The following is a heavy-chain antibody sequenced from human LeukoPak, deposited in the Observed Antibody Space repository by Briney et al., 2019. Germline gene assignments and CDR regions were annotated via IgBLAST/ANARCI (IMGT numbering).Heavy chain of an antibody. CDR1: GGSISSYY. CDR2: IFYSGST. Sequence: SETLSLTCTASGGSISSYYWSWIRQPPGKGLEWIGYIFYSGSTNYNPSLKSRVTISVDTSKNQFSLKLSSVTAADTAVYYCARRAVAGFLSNWGQGTLVTVSS. J-gene: IGHJ4*02. CDR3: ARRAVAGFLSN. D-gene: IGHD6-19*01. V-gene: IGHV4-59*12.